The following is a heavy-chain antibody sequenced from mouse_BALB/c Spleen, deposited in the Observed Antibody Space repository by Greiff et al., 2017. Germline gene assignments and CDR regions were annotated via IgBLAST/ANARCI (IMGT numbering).Heavy chain of an antibody. V-gene: IGHV1-7*01. CDR1: GYTFTSYW. CDR3: ASPYYDYDQAWFAY. CDR2: INPSTGYT. J-gene: IGHJ3*01. Sequence: QVQLQQSGAELAKPGASVKMSCKASGYTFTSYWMHWVKQRPGQGLEWIGYINPSTGYTEYNQKFKDKATLTADKSSSTAYMQLSSLTSEDSAVYYCASPYYDYDQAWFAYGGQGTLVTVSA. D-gene: IGHD2-4*01.